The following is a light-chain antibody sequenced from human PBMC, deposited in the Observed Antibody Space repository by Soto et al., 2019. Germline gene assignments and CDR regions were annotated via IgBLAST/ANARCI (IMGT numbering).Light chain of an antibody. Sequence: DIVMTQSPLSLPVTLGQPASISCRSSQSLVYSDGNTYLNWFHQRPGQSPRRLIYKVSNRDSGVPDRISGSGSVTDFTLKISRVEAEDVGVYYCMQGVQWPPTFGQGTKVDIK. CDR1: QSLVYSDGNTY. CDR2: KVS. J-gene: IGKJ1*01. CDR3: MQGVQWPPT. V-gene: IGKV2-30*01.